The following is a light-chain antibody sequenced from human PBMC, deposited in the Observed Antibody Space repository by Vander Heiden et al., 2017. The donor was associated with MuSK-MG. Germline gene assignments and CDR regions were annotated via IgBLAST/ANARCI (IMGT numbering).Light chain of an antibody. CDR3: QVWDSRRDHVV. CDR2: DDS. V-gene: IGLV3-21*02. J-gene: IGLJ3*02. Sequence: SSVLTQPPPVSVAPGQTARITCGGNKIGSKSVHWYQQKPGQAPWLVVYDDSDRPSGIPERFSGPNSGNTATLTISRVEAGDEADYYCQVWDSRRDHVVFGGGTKRTVL. CDR1: KIGSKS.